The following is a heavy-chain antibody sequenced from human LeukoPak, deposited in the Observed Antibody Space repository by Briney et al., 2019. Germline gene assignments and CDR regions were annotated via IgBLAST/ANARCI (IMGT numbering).Heavy chain of an antibody. J-gene: IGHJ4*02. Sequence: GGSLRLSCAASGFTFNTNAMSWVRQAPGKGLEWVSAISGRTGGTYYTDSVKGRFTISRDNSKSTLYLQMDSLRAEDTAVYYCAKCGNSGCHLIDYWGQGTLVTVSS. CDR2: ISGRTGGT. CDR3: AKCGNSGCHLIDY. V-gene: IGHV3-23*01. CDR1: GFTFNTNA. D-gene: IGHD5-12*01.